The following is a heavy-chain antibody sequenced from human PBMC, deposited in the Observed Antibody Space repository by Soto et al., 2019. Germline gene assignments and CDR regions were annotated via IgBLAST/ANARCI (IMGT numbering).Heavy chain of an antibody. CDR2: ISYDGSNK. Sequence: QVQLVESGGGVVQPGRSLRLSCAASGFTFSSYAMHWVRQAPGKGLEWVAVISYDGSNKYYADSVKGRFTISRDNSKNTLYLQINSLRAEDTAVYYCARDPYYDFWSGFYYYYGMDVWGQGTTVTVSS. CDR3: ARDPYYDFWSGFYYYYGMDV. J-gene: IGHJ6*02. V-gene: IGHV3-30-3*01. D-gene: IGHD3-3*01. CDR1: GFTFSSYA.